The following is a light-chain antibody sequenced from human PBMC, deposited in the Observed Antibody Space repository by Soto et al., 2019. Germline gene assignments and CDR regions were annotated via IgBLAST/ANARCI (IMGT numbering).Light chain of an antibody. CDR2: AAS. CDR3: QQSYSTPRT. CDR1: QGIGSN. V-gene: IGKV1-39*01. J-gene: IGKJ5*01. Sequence: DFQIPQPPSSLLPSVGARVTFTSGPIQGIGSNLNWYQQKPGKAPKPLIYAASSLQSGVPSRFSGSGSGTDFTLTISSLQPEDFATYYCQQSYSTPRTFGQGTRLEIK.